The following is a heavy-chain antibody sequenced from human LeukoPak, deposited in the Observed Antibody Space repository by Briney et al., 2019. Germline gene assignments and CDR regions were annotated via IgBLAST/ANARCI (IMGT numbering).Heavy chain of an antibody. V-gene: IGHV3-21*01. CDR2: ISSGSGYI. CDR3: ARDYQLGRAWFDP. J-gene: IGHJ5*02. CDR1: RFTFSSYS. Sequence: GGSPRLSCAASRFTFSSYSMSWVRQAPGKGLEWVSSISSGSGYIYYADSVKGRFTISRDNAKNSLYLQMNSLRAEDTAVYYCARDYQLGRAWFDPWGQGTLVTVSS. D-gene: IGHD5-24*01.